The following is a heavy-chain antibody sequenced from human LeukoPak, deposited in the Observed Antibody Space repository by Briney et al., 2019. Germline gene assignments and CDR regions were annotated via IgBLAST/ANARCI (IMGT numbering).Heavy chain of an antibody. CDR3: AREHDSDIGVAGTPGSVFDI. J-gene: IGHJ3*02. D-gene: IGHD6-13*01. V-gene: IGHV3-30*02. CDR2: IRYDGRNK. CDR1: GLTFSNYG. Sequence: PGGSLRLSCAAAGLTFSNYGMHWVRQAPGKRLQWVAYIRYDGRNKYSAHSVKGRFTISRDNSKNTLYLQMNSLRGEDTAVYYCAREHDSDIGVAGTPGSVFDIWGQGTMVTVAS.